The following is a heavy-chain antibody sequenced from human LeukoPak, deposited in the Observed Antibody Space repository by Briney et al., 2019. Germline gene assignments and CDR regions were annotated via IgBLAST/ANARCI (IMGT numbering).Heavy chain of an antibody. D-gene: IGHD2-15*01. Sequence: SETLSLTCAVSGGSISSSSYYWGWIRQPPGKGLEWIGSIYYSGSTYYNPSLKSRVTISVDTSKNQFSLKLSSVTAADTAVYYCARRDRVGAFDIWGQGTMVTVPS. CDR3: ARRDRVGAFDI. V-gene: IGHV4-39*01. CDR2: IYYSGST. CDR1: GGSISSSSYY. J-gene: IGHJ3*02.